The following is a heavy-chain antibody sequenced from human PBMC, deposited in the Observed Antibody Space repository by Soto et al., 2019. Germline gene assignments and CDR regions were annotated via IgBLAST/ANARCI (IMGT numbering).Heavy chain of an antibody. CDR3: AKDQYQLIRRCYGLDV. D-gene: IGHD2-2*01. Sequence: QVQLVESGGGVVQPGRSLRLSCAASGFTFSNYVMHWVRQAPGKGLEWVAVISYDGSNKYYADSVRGRFTISRDNSKNTLFLQMNSLRPEDTAVYYCAKDQYQLIRRCYGLDVWGQGTTVTVFS. CDR2: ISYDGSNK. V-gene: IGHV3-30*18. CDR1: GFTFSNYV. J-gene: IGHJ6*02.